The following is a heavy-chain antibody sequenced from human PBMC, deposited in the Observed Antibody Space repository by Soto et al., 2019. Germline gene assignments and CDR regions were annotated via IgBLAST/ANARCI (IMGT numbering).Heavy chain of an antibody. J-gene: IGHJ6*02. Sequence: GESLKISCKGSGYSFTSYWIGWVRQIPGKGLEWMGIIYPGDSDTRYSPSFQGQVTISADKSISTAYLQWSSLKASDTAMYYCARHWKGYYDSSGYHYYGMDVWGQGTTVTVSS. D-gene: IGHD3-22*01. CDR2: IYPGDSDT. V-gene: IGHV5-51*01. CDR1: GYSFTSYW. CDR3: ARHWKGYYDSSGYHYYGMDV.